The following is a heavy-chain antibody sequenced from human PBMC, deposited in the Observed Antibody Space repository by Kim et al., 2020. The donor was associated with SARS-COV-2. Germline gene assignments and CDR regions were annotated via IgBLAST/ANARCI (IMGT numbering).Heavy chain of an antibody. J-gene: IGHJ4*02. CDR3: ARERYNWNADDY. V-gene: IGHV1-8*01. D-gene: IGHD1-1*01. Sequence: GYEQKFQGRVTMTRNTSISTAYMELSSLRSEDTAVYYCARERYNWNADDYWGQGTLVTVSS.